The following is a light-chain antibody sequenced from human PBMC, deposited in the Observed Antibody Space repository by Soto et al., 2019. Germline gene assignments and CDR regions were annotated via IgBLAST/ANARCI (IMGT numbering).Light chain of an antibody. CDR2: GAS. CDR1: QSIRNN. V-gene: IGKV3-15*01. Sequence: ETVLTQSPDTLSVSPGETVTLSCRASQSIRNNLAWYQQKPGQAPRLLIYGASTRATDIPATFSGSGSETEFTLTINSLQSEDLGVYYCQHYNRWPWTCGQGTKAEF. CDR3: QHYNRWPWT. J-gene: IGKJ1*01.